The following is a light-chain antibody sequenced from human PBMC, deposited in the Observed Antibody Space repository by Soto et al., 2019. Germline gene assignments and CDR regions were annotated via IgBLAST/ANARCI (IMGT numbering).Light chain of an antibody. V-gene: IGLV1-51*02. CDR1: SSNTGNNY. J-gene: IGLJ1*01. CDR2: END. CDR3: ATWDSSLSAGL. Sequence: QSVLTQPPSVSAAPGQKVTISCSGSSSNTGNNYVSWYHQLPGTAPKLRIYENDKRPSGIPDRFSGSKSGTSATLGITVLQTGDEADYYCATWDSSLSAGLFGTGTKLTGL.